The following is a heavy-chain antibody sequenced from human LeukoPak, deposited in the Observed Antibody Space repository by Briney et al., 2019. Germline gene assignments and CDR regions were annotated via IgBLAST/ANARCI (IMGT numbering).Heavy chain of an antibody. CDR2: IYTSGST. J-gene: IGHJ4*02. CDR3: ARDKSLTYYDFWSGYSYFDY. CDR1: GGSISSGSYY. V-gene: IGHV4-61*02. D-gene: IGHD3-3*01. Sequence: SETLSLTCTVSGGSISSGSYYWSWIRQPAGKGLEWIGRIYTSGSTNYNPSLKSRVTISVDTSKNQFSLKLSSVTAADTAVYYCARDKSLTYYDFWSGYSYFDYWGQGTLVTVSS.